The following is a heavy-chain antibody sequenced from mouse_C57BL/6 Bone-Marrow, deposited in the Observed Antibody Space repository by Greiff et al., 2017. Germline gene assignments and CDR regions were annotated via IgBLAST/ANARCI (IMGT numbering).Heavy chain of an antibody. Sequence: VQLQQPGAELVKPGASVKLSCKASGYTFTSYWMHWVKQRPGQGLEWIGMIHPNSGSTNYNEKFKSKATLTVDKSSSTTYMQLSSLTSEDSAVYDCAIITTVVAPYYFDYWGQGTTLTVSS. D-gene: IGHD1-1*01. V-gene: IGHV1-64*01. CDR3: AIITTVVAPYYFDY. J-gene: IGHJ2*01. CDR1: GYTFTSYW. CDR2: IHPNSGST.